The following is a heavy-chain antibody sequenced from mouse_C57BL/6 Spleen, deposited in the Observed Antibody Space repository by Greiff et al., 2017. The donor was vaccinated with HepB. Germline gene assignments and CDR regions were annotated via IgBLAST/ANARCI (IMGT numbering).Heavy chain of an antibody. Sequence: EVKLVESGGGLVKPGGSLKLSCAASGFTFSDYGMHWVRQAPEKGLEWVAYISSGSSTIYYADTVKGRFTISRDNAKNTLFLQMTSLRSEDTAMYYCARSNYGGVDYWGQGTTLTVSS. V-gene: IGHV5-17*01. CDR3: ARSNYGGVDY. J-gene: IGHJ2*01. CDR2: ISSGSSTI. CDR1: GFTFSDYG. D-gene: IGHD2-5*01.